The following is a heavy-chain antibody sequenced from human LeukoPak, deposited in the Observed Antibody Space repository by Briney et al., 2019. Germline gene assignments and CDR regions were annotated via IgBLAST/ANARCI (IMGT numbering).Heavy chain of an antibody. D-gene: IGHD5-12*01. V-gene: IGHV4-61*01. CDR3: ARDHGCSGYDFFDY. J-gene: IGHJ4*02. CDR2: IYYSGST. Sequence: SETLSLTCTVSGGSVSSGSYYWSWIRQPPGKGLEWIGYIYYSGSTNYNPSLKSRVTISVDTSKNQFSLKLSSVTAADTAVYYCARDHGCSGYDFFDYWGQGTLVTVSS. CDR1: GGSVSSGSYY.